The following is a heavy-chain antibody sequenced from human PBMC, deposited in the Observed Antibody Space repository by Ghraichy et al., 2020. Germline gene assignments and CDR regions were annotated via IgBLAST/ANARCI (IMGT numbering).Heavy chain of an antibody. V-gene: IGHV3-53*05. J-gene: IGHJ6*03. CDR1: GFTVSSNY. CDR2: IYSGGST. Sequence: SCAASGFTVSSNYMSWVRQAPGKGLEWVSVIYSGGSTYYADSVKGRFTISRDNSKNTLYLQMNSLRAEDTAVYYCARDNYYDSSGRYYMDVWGKGTTVTVSS. D-gene: IGHD3-22*01. CDR3: ARDNYYDSSGRYYMDV.